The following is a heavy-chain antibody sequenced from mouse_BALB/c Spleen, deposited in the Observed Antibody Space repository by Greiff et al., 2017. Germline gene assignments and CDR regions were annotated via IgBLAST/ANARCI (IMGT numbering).Heavy chain of an antibody. V-gene: IGHV5-4*02. D-gene: IGHD2-14*01. CDR3: ARGNYRYSYAMDY. J-gene: IGHJ4*01. CDR2: ISDGGSYT. CDR1: GFTFSDYY. Sequence: EVKLVESGGGLVKPGGSLKLSCAASGFTFSDYYMYWVRQTPEKRLEWVATISDGGSYTYYPDSVKGRFTISRDNAKNNLYLQMSSLKSEDTAMYYGARGNYRYSYAMDYWGQGTSVTVSS.